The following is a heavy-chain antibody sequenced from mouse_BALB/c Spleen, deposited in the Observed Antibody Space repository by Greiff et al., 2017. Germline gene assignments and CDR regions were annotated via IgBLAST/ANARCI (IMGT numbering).Heavy chain of an antibody. CDR1: GFSLTSYG. Sequence: QVQLKESGPGLVAPSQSLSITCTVSGFSLTSYGVHWVRQPPGKGLEWLGVIWAGGSTNYNSALMSRLSISKDNSKSQVFLKMNSLQTDDTAMYYCAREIYYGNWDAYWGQGTLVTVSA. J-gene: IGHJ3*01. CDR2: IWAGGST. D-gene: IGHD2-1*01. CDR3: AREIYYGNWDAY. V-gene: IGHV2-9*02.